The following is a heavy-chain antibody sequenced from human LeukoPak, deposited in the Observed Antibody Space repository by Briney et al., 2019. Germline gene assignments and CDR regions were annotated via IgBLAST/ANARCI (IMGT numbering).Heavy chain of an antibody. CDR2: INPDNGDT. J-gene: IGHJ5*02. V-gene: IGHV1-2*02. CDR3: AGGYYGSGSSVWFDP. D-gene: IGHD3-10*01. Sequence: ASVKVSCKASGYIFTGYYMHWVRQAPGQGLEWMGWINPDNGDTSYAQMLQARVTMTRDTSISTAYMELSSLRSDDTAVYYCAGGYYGSGSSVWFDPWGQGTLVTVSS. CDR1: GYIFTGYY.